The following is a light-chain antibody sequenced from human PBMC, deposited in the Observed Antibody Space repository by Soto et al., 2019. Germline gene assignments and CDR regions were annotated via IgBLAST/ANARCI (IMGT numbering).Light chain of an antibody. V-gene: IGLV2-14*01. CDR1: SSDVGGYNY. Sequence: QAASVSGSPGQSITISCTGTSSDVGGYNYVSWYQQHPGKAPKLMIYDVSNRPSGVSNRFSGSKSGNTASLTISGLQADDEADYYCSSYTSSSTLDVFGTGTKVTVL. CDR3: SSYTSSSTLDV. CDR2: DVS. J-gene: IGLJ1*01.